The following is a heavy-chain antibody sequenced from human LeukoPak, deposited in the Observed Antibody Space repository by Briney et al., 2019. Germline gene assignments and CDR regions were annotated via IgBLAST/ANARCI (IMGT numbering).Heavy chain of an antibody. CDR1: GFTFSDYT. Sequence: GGSLRLSCAASGFTFSDYTMNWVRQAPGKGLEWVSSITSHSSYIYYADSVKGRFTISRDNAKNTLYLQMNSLRAEDTAVYYCAKDAVYDYYDSSGYSDYWGQGTLVTVSS. CDR2: ITSHSSYI. J-gene: IGHJ4*02. V-gene: IGHV3-21*04. D-gene: IGHD3-22*01. CDR3: AKDAVYDYYDSSGYSDY.